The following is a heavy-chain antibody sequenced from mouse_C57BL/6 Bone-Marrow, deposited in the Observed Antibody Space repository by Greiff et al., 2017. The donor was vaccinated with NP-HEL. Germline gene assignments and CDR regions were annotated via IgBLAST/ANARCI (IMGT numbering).Heavy chain of an antibody. V-gene: IGHV1-39*01. Sequence: VQLQQSGPELVKPGASVQISCKASGYSFTDYNMNWVKQSNGKSLEWIGVINPNYGPTSYNQTFKGKATLTVDQSSSTAYMQLNSLTSEDSAVYDCAKTSSDYYGSSWFAYWGQGTLVTVSA. CDR2: INPNYGPT. CDR1: GYSFTDYN. CDR3: AKTSSDYYGSSWFAY. D-gene: IGHD1-1*01. J-gene: IGHJ3*01.